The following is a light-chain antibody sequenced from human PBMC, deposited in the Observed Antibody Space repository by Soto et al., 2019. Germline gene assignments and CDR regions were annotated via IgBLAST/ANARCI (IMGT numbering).Light chain of an antibody. CDR1: QSVRAF. Sequence: EIVLTQSPATLSLSPGETATLSCRASQSVRAFLACYQQKPGQAPRLLISDASNRATGIPSRFSGSGSGTDFTLTISSLEPEDFAVYYCQQRSNWPITFGQGTRLEIK. CDR3: QQRSNWPIT. J-gene: IGKJ5*01. V-gene: IGKV3-11*01. CDR2: DAS.